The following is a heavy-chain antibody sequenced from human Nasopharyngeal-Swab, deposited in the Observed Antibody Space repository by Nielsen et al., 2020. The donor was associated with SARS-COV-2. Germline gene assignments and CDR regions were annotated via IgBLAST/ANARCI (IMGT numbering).Heavy chain of an antibody. D-gene: IGHD6-25*01. J-gene: IGHJ5*02. CDR3: ARVSGIFNWFDP. Sequence: PGKGLEWIGYIYYSGSTYYNPSLKSRVTISVDTSKNQFSLKLSSVTAADTAVYYCARVSGIFNWFDPWGQGTLVTVSS. CDR2: IYYSGST. V-gene: IGHV4-59*13.